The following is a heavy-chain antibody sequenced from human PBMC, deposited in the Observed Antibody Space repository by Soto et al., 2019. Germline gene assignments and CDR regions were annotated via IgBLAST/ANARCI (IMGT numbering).Heavy chain of an antibody. CDR1: RASLSTYY. Sequence: SETLSLTCTVPRASLSTYYWSSIRQPPGKGLECIGYIYYNGNTNYNPSLKSRVTISVDTSKNQFTLNLNSVTAADTPVYYCARHATPSYDYWGQGTLVTVSS. CDR2: IYYNGNT. CDR3: ARHATPSYDY. D-gene: IGHD6-6*01. J-gene: IGHJ4*02. V-gene: IGHV4-59*08.